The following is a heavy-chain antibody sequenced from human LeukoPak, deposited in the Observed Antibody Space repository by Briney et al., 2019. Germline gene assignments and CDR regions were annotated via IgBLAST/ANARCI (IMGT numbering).Heavy chain of an antibody. D-gene: IGHD2-2*01. CDR1: GFTFSSYA. CDR2: IGTSGDT. Sequence: GGSLRLSCAASGFTFSSYAMSWVRQAPGKGLEWVSGIGTSGDTYYQGSVKGRFTISRENAKNSLYLQMNSLRAEDTAVYYCARGQAIVVVSGGDYFDYWGQGTLVTVSS. CDR3: ARGQAIVVVSGGDYFDY. V-gene: IGHV3-13*01. J-gene: IGHJ4*02.